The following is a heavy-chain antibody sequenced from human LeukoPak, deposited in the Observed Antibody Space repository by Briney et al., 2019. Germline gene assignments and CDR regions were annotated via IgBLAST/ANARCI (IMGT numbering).Heavy chain of an antibody. CDR3: ARGGHGSGSYYNTFDY. CDR1: GYSFTSYG. V-gene: IGHV5-51*01. Sequence: GESLKISCKGSGYSFTSYGIGWVRQMPGKGLEWMGIIYPGDSDTRYSPSFQGQVTISADKSISTAYLQWSSLKASDTAMYYCARGGHGSGSYYNTFDYWGQGTLVTVSS. J-gene: IGHJ4*02. CDR2: IYPGDSDT. D-gene: IGHD3-10*01.